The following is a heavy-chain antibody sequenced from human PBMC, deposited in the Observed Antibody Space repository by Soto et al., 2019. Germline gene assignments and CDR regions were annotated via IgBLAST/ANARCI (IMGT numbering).Heavy chain of an antibody. CDR2: INHSGST. Sequence: PSETLRLTCAGYGGSFSGCYWSGIRQPPGKGLEWIGEINHSGSTNYNPSLKSRVTISVDTSKNQFSLKLSSVTAADTAVYYCARRLAGATSKSVPPWGQGPLVT. V-gene: IGHV4-34*01. J-gene: IGHJ5*02. CDR1: GGSFSGCY. D-gene: IGHD1-26*01. CDR3: ARRLAGATSKSVPP.